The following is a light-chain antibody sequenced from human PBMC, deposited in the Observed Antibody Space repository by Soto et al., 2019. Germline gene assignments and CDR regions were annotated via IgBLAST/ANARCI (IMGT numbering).Light chain of an antibody. V-gene: IGKV3-15*01. CDR1: QSVSIN. CDR3: QQYNNWPPYT. J-gene: IGKJ2*01. Sequence: EIMMTQSPATLSVSPGERATLSCRASQSVSINVAWYQHKPGQAPRLLIHGASTRATGIPARFSGSGSGTDFTITISSLQSGDFAVYYCQQYNNWPPYTFGQGTKLDIK. CDR2: GAS.